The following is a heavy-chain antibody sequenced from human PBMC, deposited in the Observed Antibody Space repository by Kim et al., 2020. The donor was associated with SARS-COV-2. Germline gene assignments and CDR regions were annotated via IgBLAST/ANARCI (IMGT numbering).Heavy chain of an antibody. D-gene: IGHD4-17*01. Sequence: GGSLRLSCAASGFTVSSNYMSWVRQAPGKGLEWVSVIYSGGSTYYADSVKGRFTISRDNSKNTLYLQMNSLRAEDTAVYYCARENTVTTLGYFDLWGRGTLVTVSS. CDR1: GFTVSSNY. CDR3: ARENTVTTLGYFDL. V-gene: IGHV3-53*01. CDR2: IYSGGST. J-gene: IGHJ2*01.